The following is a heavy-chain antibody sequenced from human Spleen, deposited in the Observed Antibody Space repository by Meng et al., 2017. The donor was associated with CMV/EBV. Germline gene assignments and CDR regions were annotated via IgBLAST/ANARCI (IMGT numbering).Heavy chain of an antibody. V-gene: IGHV3-20*01. CDR2: INWNGGST. CDR3: ARDLHLTGSWFDP. D-gene: IGHD3-9*01. Sequence: GGSLRLSCAASGFTFDDYGMSWVRQAPGKGLEWVSGINWNGGSTGYAVFVKGRFTITRDNAKNSLYLQMNSLRAEDTALYHCARDLHLTGSWFDPWGQGTLVTVSS. CDR1: GFTFDDYG. J-gene: IGHJ5*02.